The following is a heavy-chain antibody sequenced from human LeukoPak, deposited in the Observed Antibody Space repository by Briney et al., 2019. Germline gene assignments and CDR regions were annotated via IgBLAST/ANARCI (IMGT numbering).Heavy chain of an antibody. CDR3: ARFDHVWETHGMDAFDL. D-gene: IGHD3-16*01. Sequence: WETLSLTCAVSGYSISRGYSWGWIRQPPGKGLEWIGNMYHSESTHYNPSPKSRATISPDTSKNQFSLKLTSVTASDTAVYYCARFDHVWETHGMDAFDLWGQGTMVTVSS. V-gene: IGHV4-38-2*01. CDR2: MYHSEST. CDR1: GYSISRGYS. J-gene: IGHJ3*01.